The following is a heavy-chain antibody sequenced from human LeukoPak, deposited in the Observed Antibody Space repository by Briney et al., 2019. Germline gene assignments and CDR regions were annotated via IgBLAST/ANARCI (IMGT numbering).Heavy chain of an antibody. CDR3: ARDQRARYDIRDYYYMDV. V-gene: IGHV3-74*01. J-gene: IGHJ6*03. CDR1: GFTFSTYW. D-gene: IGHD3-3*01. Sequence: PGGSLRLSCAVSGFTFSTYWMHWVRQAPGKGLVWVSRINSDGNSISYADSVKGRFTISRDNAKNSLYLQMNSLRAEDTAVYYCARDQRARYDIRDYYYMDVWGKGTTVTISS. CDR2: INSDGNSI.